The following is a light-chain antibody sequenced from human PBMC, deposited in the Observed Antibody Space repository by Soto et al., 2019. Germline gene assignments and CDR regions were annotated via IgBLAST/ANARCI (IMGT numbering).Light chain of an antibody. CDR1: QSISRY. Sequence: ETVLTQSPAILSLSPGERATLFCRASQSISRYLAWYQQKPGQAPRLLIYDASNRATGTPARFSGSGSGTDFTLTISSLQSEDFAVYYCQQYNNWPPITFGQGTRLEIK. CDR2: DAS. V-gene: IGKV3-11*01. CDR3: QQYNNWPPIT. J-gene: IGKJ5*01.